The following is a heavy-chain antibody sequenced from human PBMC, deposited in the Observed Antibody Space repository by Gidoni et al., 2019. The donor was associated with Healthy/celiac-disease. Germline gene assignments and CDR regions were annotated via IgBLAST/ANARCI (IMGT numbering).Heavy chain of an antibody. CDR1: GGPISSSRYY. J-gene: IGHJ4*02. CDR2: IYYSGST. V-gene: IGHV4-39*01. D-gene: IGHD5-18*01. Sequence: QLQLQESGPGLVKPSETLSLTCTVPGGPISSSRYYWGWIRQPPGKGLEWIGSIYYSGSTYYNPSLKSRVTISVDTSKNQFSLKLSSVTAADTAVYYCARREYSYGPRVFDYWGQGTLVTVSS. CDR3: ARREYSYGPRVFDY.